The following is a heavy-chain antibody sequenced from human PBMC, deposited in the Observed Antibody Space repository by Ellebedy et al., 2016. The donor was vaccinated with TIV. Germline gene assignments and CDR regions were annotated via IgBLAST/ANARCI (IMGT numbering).Heavy chain of an antibody. V-gene: IGHV3-11*01. CDR3: ARVRQGSGGYNF. CDR2: ISSRVTTV. CDR1: GFTFSDYY. J-gene: IGHJ4*02. Sequence: GESLKIPCAASGFTFSDYYMSWIRQAPGKGLEWISYISSRVTTVYYADSVKGRFTISRDKAKNSLYLQMNSLRVEDTAMYYCARVRQGSGGYNFWGQGTLVTVSS. D-gene: IGHD5-12*01.